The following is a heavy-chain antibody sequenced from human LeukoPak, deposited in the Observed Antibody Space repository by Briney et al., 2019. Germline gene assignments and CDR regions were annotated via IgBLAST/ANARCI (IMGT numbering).Heavy chain of an antibody. D-gene: IGHD4-17*01. CDR1: GGTFSSYA. Sequence: GASVKVSCKASGGTFSSYAISWVRQAPGQGLEWMGRIIPILGLANYAQKFQGRVTITADKSTSTAYMELSSLRSEDTAVYYCALYGVNFDYWGQGTLVTVSS. CDR2: IIPILGLA. J-gene: IGHJ4*02. CDR3: ALYGVNFDY. V-gene: IGHV1-69*04.